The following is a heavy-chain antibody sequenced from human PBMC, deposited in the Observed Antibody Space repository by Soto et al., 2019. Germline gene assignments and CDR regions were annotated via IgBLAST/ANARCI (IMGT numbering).Heavy chain of an antibody. D-gene: IGHD2-15*01. Sequence: QVQLQQWGAGLLKPSETLSLTCAVYGGSFSGYYWSWIRQPPGKGLEWIGEINHSGSTNYNPSLTGRVTISVDTSKKKFSLKLSSVTAADTAVYYCARRREYCSGGSCYFGFDPWGQGTLVTVSS. CDR1: GGSFSGYY. V-gene: IGHV4-34*01. CDR3: ARRREYCSGGSCYFGFDP. CDR2: INHSGST. J-gene: IGHJ5*02.